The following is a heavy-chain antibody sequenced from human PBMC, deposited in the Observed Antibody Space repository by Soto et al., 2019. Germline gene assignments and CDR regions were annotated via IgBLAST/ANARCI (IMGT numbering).Heavy chain of an antibody. CDR2: ITSSSVQT. Sequence: QVHLVESGGGLVKPGGSLRLSCAASGFDFSDAYMSWIRQAPGKGLEWVAWITSSSVQTRYADSVKGRFTISRDNAKNSLYLQMNSLSPEDTAVYYCASLVRQHLPRLGPWGQGTLVIVSS. CDR1: GFDFSDAY. D-gene: IGHD6-13*01. V-gene: IGHV3-11*06. J-gene: IGHJ5*02. CDR3: ASLVRQHLPRLGP.